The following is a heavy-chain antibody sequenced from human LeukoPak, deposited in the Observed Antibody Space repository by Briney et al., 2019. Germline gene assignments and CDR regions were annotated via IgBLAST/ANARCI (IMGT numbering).Heavy chain of an antibody. V-gene: IGHV4-59*11. J-gene: IGHJ6*02. CDR3: ARFGVDYDMDV. Sequence: PSETLSLTCTVSGGSISGHYWTWIRQPPGEGLEWIGQIHYSGRPDYNPSLKSRVTISVDTSKNQLSLKVTSVTGADMAVYYCARFGVDYDMDVWGQGTTVTVSS. CDR1: GGSISGHY. D-gene: IGHD3-16*01. CDR2: IHYSGRP.